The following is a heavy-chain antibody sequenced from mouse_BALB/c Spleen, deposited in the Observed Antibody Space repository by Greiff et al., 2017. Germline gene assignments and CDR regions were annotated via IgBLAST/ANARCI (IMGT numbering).Heavy chain of an antibody. Sequence: EVQRVESGGGLVKPGGSLKLSCAASGFAFSSYDMSWVRQTPEKRLEWVAYISSGGGSTYYPDTVKGRFTISRDNAKNTLYLQMSSLKSEDTAMYYCARLSYGPLAYWGQGTLVTVSA. CDR3: ARLSYGPLAY. V-gene: IGHV5-12-1*01. CDR2: ISSGGGST. D-gene: IGHD1-1*01. CDR1: GFAFSSYD. J-gene: IGHJ3*01.